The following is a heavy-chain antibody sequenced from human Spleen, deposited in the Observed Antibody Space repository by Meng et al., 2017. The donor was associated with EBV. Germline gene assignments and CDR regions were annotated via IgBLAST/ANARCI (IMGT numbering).Heavy chain of an antibody. Sequence: GPSGAEVKKPGAPGKVSCQASGYTFNAYGVTWVRQAPGQGLEWMGRLNPNSGDTNYAQSFQGKVTMTRDTSISTAYMELRRLRSDDTAVYYCARGGYSYGSNWFDSWGQGTLVTVSS. V-gene: IGHV1-2*06. CDR2: LNPNSGDT. CDR1: GYTFNAYG. CDR3: ARGGYSYGSNWFDS. J-gene: IGHJ5*01. D-gene: IGHD5-18*01.